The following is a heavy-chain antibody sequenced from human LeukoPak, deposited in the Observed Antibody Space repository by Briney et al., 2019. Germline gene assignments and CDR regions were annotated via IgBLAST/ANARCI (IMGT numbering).Heavy chain of an antibody. V-gene: IGHV3-30-3*01. Sequence: GGSLRLSCAASGFTFISYAMHWVRQAPGKGLEWVAVISYDGSNKYYADSVKGRFTISRDNSKNTLYLQMNSLRAEDTAVYYCARVLSIAAAFFDYWGQGTLVTVSS. J-gene: IGHJ4*02. CDR2: ISYDGSNK. CDR3: ARVLSIAAAFFDY. D-gene: IGHD6-13*01. CDR1: GFTFISYA.